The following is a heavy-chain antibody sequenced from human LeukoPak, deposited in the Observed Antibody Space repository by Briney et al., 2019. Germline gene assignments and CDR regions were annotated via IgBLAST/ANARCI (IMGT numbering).Heavy chain of an antibody. D-gene: IGHD3-22*01. CDR3: ARGSGTYYYDSSGYYPTFDY. Sequence: ASVKVSCKASGYTFTGYYMHWVRQAPGQGLEWMGWINPNSGGTNYAQKFQGRVTMTRDTSISTAYMELSRLRSDDTAVYYCARGSGTYYYDSSGYYPTFDYWGQGTLVTVSS. CDR2: INPNSGGT. CDR1: GYTFTGYY. V-gene: IGHV1-2*02. J-gene: IGHJ4*02.